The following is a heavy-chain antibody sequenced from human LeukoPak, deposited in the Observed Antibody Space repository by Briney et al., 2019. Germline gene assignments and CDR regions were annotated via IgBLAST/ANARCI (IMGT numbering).Heavy chain of an antibody. D-gene: IGHD2-15*01. CDR2: IYYSGST. V-gene: IGHV4-59*01. J-gene: IGHJ3*01. Sequence: SETLSLTCTVSGGSISSYYWSWIRQPPGKGLEWIGYIYYSGSTNYNPSLKSRVTISVDTSKNQFSLKLTSVTAADTALYFCAAPTGYSGAFDVWGQGTMVTVSS. CDR3: AAPTGYSGAFDV. CDR1: GGSISSYY.